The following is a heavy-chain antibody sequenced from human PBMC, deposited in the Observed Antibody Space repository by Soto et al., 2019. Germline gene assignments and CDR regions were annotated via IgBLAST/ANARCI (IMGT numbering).Heavy chain of an antibody. CDR2: INHSGST. D-gene: IGHD6-13*01. V-gene: IGHV4-34*01. Sequence: SETLSLTCAVYGGSFSGYYWSWIRQPPGKGLEWIGEINHSGSTNYNPSLKSRVTISVDTSKNQFSLKLSSVTAADTAVYYCARGLGYSSSWYGSRLNWFDPWRQGTLVTVSS. J-gene: IGHJ5*02. CDR3: ARGLGYSSSWYGSRLNWFDP. CDR1: GGSFSGYY.